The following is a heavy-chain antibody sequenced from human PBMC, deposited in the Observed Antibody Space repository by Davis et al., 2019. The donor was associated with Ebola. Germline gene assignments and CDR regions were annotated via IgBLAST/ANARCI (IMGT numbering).Heavy chain of an antibody. Sequence: MPTETLSLTCTVSGGSISSSSYYCSWTRQPPGKGLEWIGYIYYRGSTNYNPSLKSRVTISVDTSKNQFSLKLSSVTAADTAVYYCARSGEWLFQRGLYYYYYGMDVWGQGTTVTVSS. CDR3: ARSGEWLFQRGLYYYYYGMDV. CDR1: GGSISSSSYY. D-gene: IGHD3-3*01. J-gene: IGHJ6*02. V-gene: IGHV4-61*01. CDR2: IYYRGST.